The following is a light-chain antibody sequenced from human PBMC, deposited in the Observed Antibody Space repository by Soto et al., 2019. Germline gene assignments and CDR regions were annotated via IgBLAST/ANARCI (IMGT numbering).Light chain of an antibody. CDR2: AAS. CDR3: QQANSFPWT. Sequence: DIQMTQSPSSVSASVGDRVTITCRASQGVSRWLAWYQQKPGKAPNLLIYAASSLQSGVPSRFSGSGSGNDFTLTISSLQPEDFATYYCQQANSFPWTFGQGTKVEIK. J-gene: IGKJ1*01. V-gene: IGKV1-12*01. CDR1: QGVSRW.